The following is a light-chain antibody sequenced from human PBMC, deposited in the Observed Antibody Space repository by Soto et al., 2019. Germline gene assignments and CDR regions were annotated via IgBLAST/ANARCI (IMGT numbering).Light chain of an antibody. V-gene: IGLV1-44*01. CDR3: AAWDDSLSGVV. J-gene: IGLJ2*01. CDR2: SIN. CDR1: GSNIGSDT. Sequence: QAVVTQPPSASGTPGQRVTISCSGSGSNIGSDTVNWYQQLPGTAPKLLIYSINQRPSGVPDRFSGSKSGTSASLDISGLQSDDEADYYCAAWDDSLSGVVFGGGTKLTVL.